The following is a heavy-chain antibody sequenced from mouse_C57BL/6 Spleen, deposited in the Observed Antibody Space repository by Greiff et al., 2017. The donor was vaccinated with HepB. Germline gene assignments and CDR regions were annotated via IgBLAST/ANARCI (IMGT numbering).Heavy chain of an antibody. CDR1: GYTFTDYY. V-gene: IGHV1-26*01. Sequence: EVQLQQSGPELVKPGASVKISCKASGYTFTDYYMNWVKQSHGKSLEWIGDINPNNGGTSYNQKFKGKATLPVDKSSSTAYMELRSLTSEDSAVYYCAIGVYDGYAMDYWGQGTSVTVSS. CDR3: AIGVYDGYAMDY. D-gene: IGHD2-3*01. J-gene: IGHJ4*01. CDR2: INPNNGGT.